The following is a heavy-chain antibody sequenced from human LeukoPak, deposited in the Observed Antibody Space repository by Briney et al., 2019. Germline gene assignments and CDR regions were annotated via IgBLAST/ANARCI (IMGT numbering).Heavy chain of an antibody. CDR3: ARQGYISMYLDN. Sequence: SETLSLTCTVSGASISGSRFHWGWIRQPPGKGLEWIGSIHYSGNTNYNPSLKSRVTVSVDTSKNQLSLRLYSVTATDTAVYYCARQGYISMYLDNWGLGALVTVSS. D-gene: IGHD6-13*01. V-gene: IGHV4-39*01. CDR1: GASISGSRFH. CDR2: IHYSGNT. J-gene: IGHJ4*02.